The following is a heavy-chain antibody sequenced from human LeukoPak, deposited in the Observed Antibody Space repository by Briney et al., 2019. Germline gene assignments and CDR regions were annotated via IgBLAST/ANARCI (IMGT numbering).Heavy chain of an antibody. CDR1: GFIFSSYE. CDR3: ARLSRADSGNWLDP. CDR2: ISESGSTI. V-gene: IGHV3-48*03. D-gene: IGHD3-10*01. J-gene: IGHJ5*02. Sequence: PGGSLRLSCAASGFIFSSYEMNWVRQAPGKGLEWLSYISESGSTIYSADSVKGRFTISRDNAKNSLYLQMNRLRAEDTAVYYCARLSRADSGNWLDPWGQGTLVSVSS.